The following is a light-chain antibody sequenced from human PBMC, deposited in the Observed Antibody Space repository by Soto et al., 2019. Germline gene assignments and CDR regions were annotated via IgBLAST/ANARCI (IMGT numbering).Light chain of an antibody. J-gene: IGLJ1*01. CDR2: DVS. CDR3: TSYTSDSTYV. Sequence: QSVLTQPASVSGSPGQSITISCTGTSTDVGRYNYVSWYQQHPGKAPKLMVYDVSNLPSWVSNRFSGSKSGITASLTISGLQAEDEADYYCTSYTSDSTYVFGTGTKVTVL. V-gene: IGLV2-14*01. CDR1: STDVGRYNY.